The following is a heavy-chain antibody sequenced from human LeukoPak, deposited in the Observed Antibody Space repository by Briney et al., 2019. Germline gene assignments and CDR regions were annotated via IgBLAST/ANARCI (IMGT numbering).Heavy chain of an antibody. Sequence: GGSLRFSCAASGFTFSDYYMSWIRQAPGKGLEWVSYISSSSSYTNYADSVKGRFTISRDNAKNSLYLQMNSLRAEDTAVYYCARGGIAAAGTYGMDVWGKGTTVTVSS. V-gene: IGHV3-11*06. CDR2: ISSSSSYT. CDR3: ARGGIAAAGTYGMDV. CDR1: GFTFSDYY. J-gene: IGHJ6*04. D-gene: IGHD6-13*01.